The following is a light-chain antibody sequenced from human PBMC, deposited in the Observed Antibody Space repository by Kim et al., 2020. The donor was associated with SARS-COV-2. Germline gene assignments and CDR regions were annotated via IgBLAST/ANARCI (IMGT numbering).Light chain of an antibody. CDR2: YDS. CDR3: QVWDSSSDHRVV. CDR1: GIGSRR. Sequence: PEKTAGVSCGGNGIGSRRVHWYQQKSGQAPVLVIYYDSDRPSGIPERFSGSNSGNTATLTISRVEAGDEADYYCQVWDSSSDHRVVFGGGTQLTVL. J-gene: IGLJ2*01. V-gene: IGLV3-21*04.